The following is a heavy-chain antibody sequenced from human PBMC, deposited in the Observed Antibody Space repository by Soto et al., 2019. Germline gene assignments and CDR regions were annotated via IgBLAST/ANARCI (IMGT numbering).Heavy chain of an antibody. CDR1: GYTYTSYG. J-gene: IGHJ4*02. D-gene: IGHD3-10*01. CDR3: PRYGEFTMVA. Sequence: QVQLMQYGAEVKKPGAAVKVSCKAYGYTYTSYGISCVRQAPGQGLEWMGWISDYTGNTNYAQKFQDRVTMTTDTSASTAYMELRSLRSDDAAVYYCPRYGEFTMVAWRQGTLVTVSS. CDR2: ISDYTGNT. V-gene: IGHV1-18*01.